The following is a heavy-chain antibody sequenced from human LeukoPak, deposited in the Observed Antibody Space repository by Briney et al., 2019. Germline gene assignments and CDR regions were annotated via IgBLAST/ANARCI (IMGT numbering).Heavy chain of an antibody. J-gene: IGHJ5*02. V-gene: IGHV3-15*01. CDR2: IRSKSDGGTP. CDR3: IIYHDPLTGYYGLINH. Sequence: GGSLRLSCAASGFTFSNVWMSWARRAPGKGLEWVGRIRSKSDGGTPDYAAPVEGRFSISRDDSENTLYLQMNSLKIEDTAVYYCIIYHDPLTGYYGLINHWGQGTLVTVSS. D-gene: IGHD3-9*01. CDR1: GFTFSNVW.